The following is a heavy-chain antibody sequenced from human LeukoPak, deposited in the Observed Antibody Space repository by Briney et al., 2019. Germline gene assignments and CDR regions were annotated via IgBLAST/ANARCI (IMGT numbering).Heavy chain of an antibody. V-gene: IGHV3-74*01. J-gene: IGHJ4*02. D-gene: IGHD3-16*01. Sequence: GGSLRLSCAASGLTSSGYWMHWVRQAPRKGLVWVSRINSDGSTTSYADSVKGRFTISRDNAKNTLYLQMNSLIAEDTAVYCCARSGGGYFDYWGQGTLVTVSS. CDR3: ARSGGGYFDY. CDR1: GLTSSGYW. CDR2: INSDGSTT.